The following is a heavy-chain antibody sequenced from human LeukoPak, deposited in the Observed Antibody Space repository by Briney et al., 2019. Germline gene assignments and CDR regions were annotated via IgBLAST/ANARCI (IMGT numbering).Heavy chain of an antibody. CDR3: ARVAGLVEGES. D-gene: IGHD3-16*01. J-gene: IGHJ6*04. Sequence: SETLSLTCTVSGGSISSYYWSWIRQPPGKGLEWIGYIYYSGSTNYNPSLKSRVTISVDTSKNQFSLKLSSVTAADTAVYYCARVAGLVEGESWGKGTKVTISS. V-gene: IGHV4-59*01. CDR2: IYYSGST. CDR1: GGSISSYY.